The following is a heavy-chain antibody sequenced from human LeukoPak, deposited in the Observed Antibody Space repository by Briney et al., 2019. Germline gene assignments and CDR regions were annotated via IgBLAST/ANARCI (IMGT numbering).Heavy chain of an antibody. Sequence: PGGSLRLSCTASGFIFSSYGMHWVRQAPGKWLEWVAFIRYDGSDKYYADSVKGRFTISRDNSKNKVYLQMNSLRTEDTAVYYCAKDSWEVGATSEIDYWGQGTLVTVST. D-gene: IGHD1-26*01. J-gene: IGHJ4*02. V-gene: IGHV3-30*02. CDR2: IRYDGSDK. CDR1: GFIFSSYG. CDR3: AKDSWEVGATSEIDY.